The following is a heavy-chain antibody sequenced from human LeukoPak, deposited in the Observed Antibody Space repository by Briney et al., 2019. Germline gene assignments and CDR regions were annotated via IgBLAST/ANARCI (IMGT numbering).Heavy chain of an antibody. Sequence: SETLSLTCTVSGGSISSYYWSWIRQPPWKGQEWIGYIYYSGSTNYNPSLKSRVTISVDTSKNQFSLKLSSVTAADTAVYYCARDRDGSTIDYWGQGTLVTVSS. J-gene: IGHJ4*02. D-gene: IGHD2-2*01. CDR1: GGSISSYY. CDR3: ARDRDGSTIDY. V-gene: IGHV4-59*01. CDR2: IYYSGST.